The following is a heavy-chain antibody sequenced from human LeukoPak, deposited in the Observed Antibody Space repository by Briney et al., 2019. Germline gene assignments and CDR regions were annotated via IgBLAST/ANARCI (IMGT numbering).Heavy chain of an antibody. Sequence: PGGSLRLSCAASGFTFSSYAMHWVRQAPGKGLEYVSAISSNGGSTYYANSVKGRFTISRDNSKNTLYLQMGSLRAEDMAVYYCARSYSSSWYADYWGQGTLVTVSS. J-gene: IGHJ4*02. CDR2: ISSNGGST. V-gene: IGHV3-64*01. CDR1: GFTFSSYA. CDR3: ARSYSSSWYADY. D-gene: IGHD6-13*01.